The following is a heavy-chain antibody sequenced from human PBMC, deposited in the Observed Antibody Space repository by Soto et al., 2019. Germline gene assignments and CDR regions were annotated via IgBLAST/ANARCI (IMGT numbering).Heavy chain of an antibody. V-gene: IGHV3-15*01. D-gene: IGHD3-9*01. J-gene: IGHJ6*03. Sequence: PGGALRLSCAASGFTFSNAWMSWVRQAPGKGLEWVGRIKSKTDGGTTDYAAPVKGRFTISRDDSKNTLYLQMNSLKTEDTAVYYCTTDSGGGFYYDILTGYYPTRYYYYYMDVWGKGTTVTVSS. CDR3: TTDSGGGFYYDILTGYYPTRYYYYYMDV. CDR1: GFTFSNAW. CDR2: IKSKTDGGTT.